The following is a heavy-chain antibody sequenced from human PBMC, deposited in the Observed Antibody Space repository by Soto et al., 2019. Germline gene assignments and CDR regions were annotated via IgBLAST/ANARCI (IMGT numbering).Heavy chain of an antibody. CDR3: ARDFNSLAAAVGIGY. D-gene: IGHD6-13*01. J-gene: IGHJ4*02. CDR2: INPSGGST. CDR1: GWAFPRYS. Sequence: GVLVNGARKASGWAFPRYSMHWVGPTSGKGLEWMGIINPSGGSTSYAQKFQGRVTMTRDTSTSTVYMELSSLRSEDTAVYYCARDFNSLAAAVGIGYWGQGTLVTVSS. V-gene: IGHV1-46*01.